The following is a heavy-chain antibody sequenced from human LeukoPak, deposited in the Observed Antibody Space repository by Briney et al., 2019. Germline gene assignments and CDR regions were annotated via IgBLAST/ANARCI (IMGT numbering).Heavy chain of an antibody. CDR1: GYTFTGYY. J-gene: IGHJ6*02. CDR3: ARVFQAYCGGDCYAYYYGMDV. V-gene: IGHV1-2*02. Sequence: ASVKVSCKASGYTFTGYYMHWVRQAPGQGLEWMGWINPNSGGTNYAQKFQGRVTMTRDTSISTAYMELSRLRSDDTAVYYCARVFQAYCGGDCYAYYYGMDVWGQGTTVTVPS. CDR2: INPNSGGT. D-gene: IGHD2-21*02.